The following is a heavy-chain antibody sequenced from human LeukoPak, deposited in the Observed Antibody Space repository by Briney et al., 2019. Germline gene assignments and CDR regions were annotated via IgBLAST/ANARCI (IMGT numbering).Heavy chain of an antibody. CDR1: GFTFSTSW. V-gene: IGHV3-7*01. J-gene: IGHJ4*02. CDR2: INQDGSEE. CDR3: ARDPEEWEIPPNY. D-gene: IGHD1-26*01. Sequence: WGSLRLSCAASGFTFSTSWMNWVRQAPGKGLEWVANINQDGSEEKYADSVKGRFTIFRDNARNSVYLQMNRLRVDDTAVYYCARDPEEWEIPPNYWGQGTLVSVSS.